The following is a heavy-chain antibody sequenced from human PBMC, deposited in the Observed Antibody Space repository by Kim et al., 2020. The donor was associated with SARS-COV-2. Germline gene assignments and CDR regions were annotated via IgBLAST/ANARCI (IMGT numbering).Heavy chain of an antibody. CDR3: ARHVNTMMVVGITTAGYIDY. V-gene: IGHV4-39*01. Sequence: SETLSLTCTVSGGSISSSSYYWGWIRQPPGKGLEWIGCIYYSGSTYYNPSLKSRVTISVDTSKNQFSLKLSSVTAADTAMYYCARHVNTMMVVGITTAGYIDYWGHGTLVTVSS. CDR1: GGSISSSSYY. J-gene: IGHJ4*01. D-gene: IGHD3-22*01. CDR2: IYYSGST.